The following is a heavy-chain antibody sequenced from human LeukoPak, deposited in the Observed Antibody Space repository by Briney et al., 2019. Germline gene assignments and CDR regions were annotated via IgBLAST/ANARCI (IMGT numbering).Heavy chain of an antibody. CDR3: AKSTSIVVVPAALDY. CDR2: ISGSGGGT. CDR1: GFTFSSYA. V-gene: IGHV3-23*01. Sequence: GSLRLPCAASGFTFSSYAMSWVRQAPGKGLEWVSAISGSGGGTYYADSVKGRFTISRDNSKNTLYLQMNSLRAEDTAVYYCAKSTSIVVVPAALDYWGQGTLVTVSS. D-gene: IGHD2-2*01. J-gene: IGHJ4*02.